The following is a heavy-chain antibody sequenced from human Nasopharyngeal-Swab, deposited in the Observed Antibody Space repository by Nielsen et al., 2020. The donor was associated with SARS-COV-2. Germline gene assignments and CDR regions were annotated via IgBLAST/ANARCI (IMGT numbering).Heavy chain of an antibody. Sequence: SETLSLTCTVSGGSINGGDNYWSWIQVPAGEGREWIGRISASGTTNYNPSLKSRVTISMDTSKSQLSLKVYSATAAETAVYYCAREGRYYDRSAYNHYYFDSWGQGTLVTVSS. CDR3: AREGRYYDRSAYNHYYFDS. J-gene: IGHJ4*02. CDR2: ISASGTT. V-gene: IGHV4-61*02. CDR1: GGSINGGDNY. D-gene: IGHD3-22*01.